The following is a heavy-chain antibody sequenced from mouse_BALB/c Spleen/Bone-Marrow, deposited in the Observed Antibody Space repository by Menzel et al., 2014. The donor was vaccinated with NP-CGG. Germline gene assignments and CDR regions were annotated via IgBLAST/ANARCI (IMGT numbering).Heavy chain of an antibody. CDR3: ARREYDVAMDF. V-gene: IGHV1S137*01. CDR2: ISSDSGNT. CDR1: GFRFTDYA. Sequence: QVQLKASGCGLVRPGVSVYLSCMGSGFRFTDYAMHWVNQSHAKSLEWIGVISSDSGNTYYDQKIKGMVTMTVDNSSRTEYMVLTKRPSEDYTIYYCARREYDVAMDFWGRGTSV. D-gene: IGHD2-14*01. J-gene: IGHJ4*01.